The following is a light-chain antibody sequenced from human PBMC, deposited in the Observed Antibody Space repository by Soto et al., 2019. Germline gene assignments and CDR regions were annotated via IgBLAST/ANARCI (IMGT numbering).Light chain of an antibody. J-gene: IGKJ1*01. CDR3: QHYNSYSEA. CDR2: KAS. Sequence: DIQMTQSPSTLSASVGDRVTITCRASQTISSWLAWYQQKPGKAPKLLIYKASTLKNGVPSRFSGSGSGTEFTLTISSLQPDDFATYYCQHYNSYSEAFGQGNKVDIK. CDR1: QTISSW. V-gene: IGKV1-5*03.